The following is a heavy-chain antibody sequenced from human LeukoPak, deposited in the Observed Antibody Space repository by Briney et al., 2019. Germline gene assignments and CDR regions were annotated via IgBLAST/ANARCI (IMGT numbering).Heavy chain of an antibody. CDR2: INSDGTNK. CDR1: GFTFSSYF. J-gene: IGHJ6*02. CDR3: VRKFPGYNGMDV. D-gene: IGHD1-1*01. Sequence: PGGSLRLSCAASGFTFSSYFMHWVRQAPGKGLVWVSRINSDGTNKVYADSVKGRVTISRDNAENTLYLQMNSLRAEDTAVYYCVRKFPGYNGMDVWGQGTTVIVSS. V-gene: IGHV3-74*03.